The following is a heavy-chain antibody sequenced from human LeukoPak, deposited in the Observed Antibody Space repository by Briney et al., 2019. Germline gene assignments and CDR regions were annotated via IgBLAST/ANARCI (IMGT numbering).Heavy chain of an antibody. CDR2: IYYSGRT. J-gene: IGHJ4*02. CDR1: GGSISSSSYY. Sequence: SETLSLTCTVSGGSISSSSYYWGWIRQPPGKGLEWIGSIYYSGRTYYNPSLKSRVTISVDTSKNQFSLKLRSVTAADTAVYYCARDVGARLPGYWGQGTLVTVSS. D-gene: IGHD6-6*01. CDR3: ARDVGARLPGY. V-gene: IGHV4-39*07.